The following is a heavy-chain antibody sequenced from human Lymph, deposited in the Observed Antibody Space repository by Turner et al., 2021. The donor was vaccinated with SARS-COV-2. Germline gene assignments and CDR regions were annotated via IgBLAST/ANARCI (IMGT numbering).Heavy chain of an antibody. J-gene: IGHJ5*02. CDR2: INNSGSA. D-gene: IGHD6-13*01. V-gene: IGHV4-34*01. Sequence: QVQLQQWGAGLLKPSETLSLTCAVYGGSFSGYYWSWIRQPPGKGLEWIGKINNSGSANYNPSLKSRVTISVDTSKNQFSLKLSSVTAADTAVYYCARGTYSSSWYGVRNWFDPWGQGTLVTVSS. CDR1: GGSFSGYY. CDR3: ARGTYSSSWYGVRNWFDP.